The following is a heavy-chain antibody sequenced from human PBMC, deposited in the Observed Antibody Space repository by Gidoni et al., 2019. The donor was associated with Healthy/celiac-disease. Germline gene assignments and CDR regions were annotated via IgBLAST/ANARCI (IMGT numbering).Heavy chain of an antibody. V-gene: IGHV4-31*03. CDR2: IYYSGST. J-gene: IGHJ4*02. CDR1: GGSISSGGYY. Sequence: QVQLQESGPGLVKPSQTLSLTCTVAGGSISSGGYYWSWIRQHPGKGLEWFGYIYYSGSTYYNPSLKSRVTISVDTSKNQFSLKLSSVTAADTAVYYCAREATVTTFDYWGQGTLVTVSS. CDR3: AREATVTTFDY. D-gene: IGHD4-17*01.